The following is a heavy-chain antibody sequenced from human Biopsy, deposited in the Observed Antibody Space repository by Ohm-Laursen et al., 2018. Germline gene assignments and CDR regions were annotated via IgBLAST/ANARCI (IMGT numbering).Heavy chain of an antibody. CDR1: GYSFTSYY. J-gene: IGHJ4*02. D-gene: IGHD1-1*01. Sequence: ASVKVSCKASGYSFTSYYMHWVRQAPGQGLEWMGMINPSGSTTSYPQIFQGRVTMTRDTSKSTVYMELSSLRFEDTAVYYCAADINVWNVNYWGQGTQVTVSS. CDR2: INPSGSTT. V-gene: IGHV1-46*01. CDR3: AADINVWNVNY.